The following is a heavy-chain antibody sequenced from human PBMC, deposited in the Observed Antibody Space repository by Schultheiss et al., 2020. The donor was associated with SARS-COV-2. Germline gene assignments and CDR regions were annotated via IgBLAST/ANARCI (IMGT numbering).Heavy chain of an antibody. J-gene: IGHJ6*02. CDR1: GYTFTSYG. V-gene: IGHV1-18*01. Sequence: ASVKVSCKASGYTFTSYGISWVRQAPGQGLEWMGWISAYNGNTNYAQKLQGRVTMTTDTSAGTAYMELSSLRSEDTAVYYCARFPPVDSSGWTDVWGQGTTVTVSS. CDR3: ARFPPVDSSGWTDV. CDR2: ISAYNGNT. D-gene: IGHD6-19*01.